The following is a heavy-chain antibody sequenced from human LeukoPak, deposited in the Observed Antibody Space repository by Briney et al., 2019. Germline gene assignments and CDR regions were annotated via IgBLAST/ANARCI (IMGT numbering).Heavy chain of an antibody. CDR2: INPNSGGT. J-gene: IGHJ4*02. D-gene: IGHD2-2*01. Sequence: PSVKVSCKASGYTFTGYYMHWVRQAPGQGLEWMGWINPNSGGTNYAQKFQGRVTMTRDTSISTAYMELSRLRSDDTAVYYCARDSPSSTSWHFDYWGQGTLVTVSS. V-gene: IGHV1-2*02. CDR3: ARDSPSSTSWHFDY. CDR1: GYTFTGYY.